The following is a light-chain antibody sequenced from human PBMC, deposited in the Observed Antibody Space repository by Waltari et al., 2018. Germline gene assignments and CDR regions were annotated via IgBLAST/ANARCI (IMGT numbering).Light chain of an antibody. Sequence: EIVMTQSPATLSVSPGERATLSCRASQSVSSNLAWYQQTPGQAPRLLIYGASTRATGIPARFSGSGSGTEFTLTISSMQSEDFAVYYCQQYNNWPPGLTFGGGTKVEIK. V-gene: IGKV3-15*01. CDR1: QSVSSN. J-gene: IGKJ4*01. CDR3: QQYNNWPPGLT. CDR2: GAS.